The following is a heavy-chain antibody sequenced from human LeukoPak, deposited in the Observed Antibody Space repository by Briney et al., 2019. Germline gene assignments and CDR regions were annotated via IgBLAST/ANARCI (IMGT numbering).Heavy chain of an antibody. J-gene: IGHJ4*02. V-gene: IGHV3-30-3*01. D-gene: IGHD2-21*01. Sequence: GGSLRLSCEASGFXFSSNAIHWVRQAPGKGLEWVAVISSDGGKKYYADSEKGRFTISRDNSKDTLYLQMNSLRVEDTAVYYCARDVAQGGSSYFDYWGQGTLVTVSS. CDR1: GFXFSSNA. CDR3: ARDVAQGGSSYFDY. CDR2: ISSDGGKK.